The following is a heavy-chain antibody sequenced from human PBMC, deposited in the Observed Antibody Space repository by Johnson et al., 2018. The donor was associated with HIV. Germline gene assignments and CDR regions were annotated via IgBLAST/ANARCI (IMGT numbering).Heavy chain of an antibody. D-gene: IGHD3-22*01. CDR3: AREGYDSSGYSDAFDI. Sequence: QVQLVESGGGVVQPGRSLRLSCAASGFTFSSYAMHWVRQAPAKGLEWVAVISYDGSNNYYADSVKGRFTISRDNSKNTLYLQMNSLRAEDTAVYYCAREGYDSSGYSDAFDIWGQGTMVTVSS. V-gene: IGHV3-30*04. CDR1: GFTFSSYA. J-gene: IGHJ3*02. CDR2: ISYDGSNN.